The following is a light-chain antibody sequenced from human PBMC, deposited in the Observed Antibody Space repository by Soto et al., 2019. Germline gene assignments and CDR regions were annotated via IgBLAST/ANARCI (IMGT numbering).Light chain of an antibody. Sequence: SVLTQLGSASRSPGQRVTISSTGSSSNIGSKTVNWYQQLPGTVPKLLIYNSYQRPSGVPDRFSGSKSGTSASLAISGLQSEDEADYYCAAWDASLNGYVFGTGTKVTVL. CDR3: AAWDASLNGYV. J-gene: IGLJ1*01. V-gene: IGLV1-44*01. CDR2: NSY. CDR1: SSNIGSKT.